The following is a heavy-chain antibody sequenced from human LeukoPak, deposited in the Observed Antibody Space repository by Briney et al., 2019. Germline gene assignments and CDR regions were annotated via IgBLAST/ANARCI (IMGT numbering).Heavy chain of an antibody. V-gene: IGHV3-30*10. CDR1: GFTFSTFP. D-gene: IGHD1-7*01. CDR2: ISNDGTHT. J-gene: IGHJ6*03. CDR3: ARGAGTTVYYIDV. Sequence: GGSLRLSCAASGFTFSTFPMRWVRQAPGKGLQWVAVISNDGTHTYYRDSVKGRFTISRDNSKNTLFLQMDSLTTEDTAVYYCARGAGTTVYYIDVWGYGTTVTVSS.